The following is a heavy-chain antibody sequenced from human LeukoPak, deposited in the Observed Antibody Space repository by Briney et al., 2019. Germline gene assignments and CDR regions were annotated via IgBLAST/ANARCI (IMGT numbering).Heavy chain of an antibody. Sequence: SETLSLTCTVSGGSISSHYWTWIRQPAGKGLEWIGRIYTTGSTNYNPSLNSRVTMSVDMSKNQFSLKLSSVTAADTAVYYCAGQIAVAGKAGFDYWGQGTLVTVSS. CDR2: IYTTGST. J-gene: IGHJ4*02. D-gene: IGHD6-19*01. CDR3: AGQIAVAGKAGFDY. V-gene: IGHV4-4*07. CDR1: GGSISSHY.